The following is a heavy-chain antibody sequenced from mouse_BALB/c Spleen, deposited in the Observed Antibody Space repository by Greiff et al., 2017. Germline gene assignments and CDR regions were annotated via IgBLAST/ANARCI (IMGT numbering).Heavy chain of an antibody. V-gene: IGHV1-87*01. CDR1: GYTFTSYW. CDR3: ARKQDYFDY. CDR2: IYPGDGDT. J-gene: IGHJ2*01. Sequence: QVQLQQSGAELARPGASVKLSCKASGYTFTSYWMQWVKQRPGQGLEWIGAIYPGDGDTRYTQKFKGKATLTADKSSSTAYMQLSSLASEDSAVYYCARKQDYFDYWGQGTTLTVSS.